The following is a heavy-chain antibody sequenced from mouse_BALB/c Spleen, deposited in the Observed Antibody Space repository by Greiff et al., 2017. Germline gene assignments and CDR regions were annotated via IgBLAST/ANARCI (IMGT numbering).Heavy chain of an antibody. J-gene: IGHJ4*01. D-gene: IGHD1-1*01. CDR1: GYTFTSYW. Sequence: VQLVESGAELVKPGASVKLSCKASGYTFTSYWMHWVKQRPGQGLEWIGEINPSNGRTNYNEKFKSKATLTVDKSSSTAYMQLSSLTSEDSAVYYCARDYGSSYGAMDYWGQGTSVTVSS. V-gene: IGHV1S81*02. CDR2: INPSNGRT. CDR3: ARDYGSSYGAMDY.